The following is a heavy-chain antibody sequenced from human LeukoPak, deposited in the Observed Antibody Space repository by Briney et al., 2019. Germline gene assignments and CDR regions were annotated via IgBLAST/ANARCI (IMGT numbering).Heavy chain of an antibody. D-gene: IGHD3-10*01. J-gene: IGHJ6*03. CDR2: ISSSSSTI. V-gene: IGHV3-11*04. Sequence: GGSLRLSCAAFGFTVSVNYMSWVRQAPGKGLEWVSYISSSSSTIYYADSVKGRFTISRDNAKNSLYLQMNSLRAEDTAVYYCARDSGRVDRSMDVWGKGTTVTVSS. CDR3: ARDSGRVDRSMDV. CDR1: GFTVSVNY.